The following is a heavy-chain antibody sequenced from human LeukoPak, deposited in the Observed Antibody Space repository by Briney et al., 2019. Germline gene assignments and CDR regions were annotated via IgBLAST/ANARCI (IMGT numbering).Heavy chain of an antibody. Sequence: SETLSLTCTVSGGSISSYYWSWIRQPPGKGLEWIGYIYYSGSTNYNPSLKSRVTISVDTSKNQFSLKLSSVTAADTAVYYCARERRFGELFLSYYYYMDVWGKGTTVTISS. J-gene: IGHJ6*03. CDR2: IYYSGST. D-gene: IGHD3-10*01. CDR3: ARERRFGELFLSYYYYMDV. V-gene: IGHV4-59*12. CDR1: GGSISSYY.